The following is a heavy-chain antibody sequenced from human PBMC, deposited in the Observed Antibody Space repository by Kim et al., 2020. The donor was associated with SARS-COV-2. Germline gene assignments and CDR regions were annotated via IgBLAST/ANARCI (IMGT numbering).Heavy chain of an antibody. CDR3: ARAGGRVTTPLDLDF. CDR2: ISYSGST. D-gene: IGHD3-16*01. Sequence: SETLSLTCTVSGASIRSHYWSWVRQPPGKRLEWIGYISYSGSTNYNPSLNSRVAISIDTSRNSFSLKLTSVTAADTAFYYCARAGGRVTTPLDLDFWGRGTLVTVSS. V-gene: IGHV4-59*11. CDR1: GASIRSHY. J-gene: IGHJ4*02.